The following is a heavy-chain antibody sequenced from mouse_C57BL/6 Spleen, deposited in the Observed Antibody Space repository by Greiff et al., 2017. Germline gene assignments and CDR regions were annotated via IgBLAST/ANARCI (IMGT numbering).Heavy chain of an antibody. CDR2: IYPGEGDT. D-gene: IGHD3-2*02. CDR3: AREAQDLVDY. V-gene: IGHV1-82*01. Sequence: QVQLQQSGPELVKPGASVKISCKASGYAFSSSWMNWVKQRPGKGLEWIGRIYPGEGDTNYNGKFKGKATLTADKSSSTAYMQLSSLTSEDSAVYFCAREAQDLVDYWGQGTSVTVSS. CDR1: GYAFSSSW. J-gene: IGHJ4*01.